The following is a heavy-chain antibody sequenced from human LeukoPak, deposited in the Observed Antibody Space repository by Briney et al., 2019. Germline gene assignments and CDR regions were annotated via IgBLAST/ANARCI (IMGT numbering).Heavy chain of an antibody. Sequence: PGGSLRLSCAASGFTFSTYAMHWVRQTPGKGLEYVSAIGTNGGGTYFANSVKGRFTISRDNSKNTLYLQMGSLRAEDMAVYYCARYCSGVSCYSGYDYWGQGTLVTVSS. CDR2: IGTNGGGT. V-gene: IGHV3-64*01. CDR3: ARYCSGVSCYSGYDY. CDR1: GFTFSTYA. D-gene: IGHD2-15*01. J-gene: IGHJ4*02.